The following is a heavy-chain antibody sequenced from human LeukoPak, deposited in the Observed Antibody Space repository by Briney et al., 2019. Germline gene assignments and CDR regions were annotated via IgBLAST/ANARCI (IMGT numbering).Heavy chain of an antibody. CDR3: ARDVDWSFDI. CDR1: GFSSSRYS. J-gene: IGHJ4*02. D-gene: IGHD1-1*01. CDR2: ITSSGSTN. V-gene: IGHV3-48*01. Sequence: GGSLRLSCTASGFSSSRYSMNWVRQAPGKGLEWISYITSSGSTNSYADSVKGRFTISRDNAKNSLFLQMNTLRSEDTAVYYCARDVDWSFDIWGQGILVAVSS.